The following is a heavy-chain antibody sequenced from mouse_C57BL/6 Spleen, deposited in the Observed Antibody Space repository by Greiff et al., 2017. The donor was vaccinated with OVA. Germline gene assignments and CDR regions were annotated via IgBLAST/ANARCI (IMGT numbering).Heavy chain of an antibody. CDR3: AREGIYYDYGGRDFDD. Sequence: QVQLKQPGAELVKPGASVKMSCKASGYTFTSYWITWVKQRPGQGLEWIGDIYPGSGSTNYNEKFKSKATMTADTSSSTAYMQISSLTSEVSAVYYCAREGIYYDYGGRDFDDWGQGTTLTVSS. D-gene: IGHD2-4*01. J-gene: IGHJ2*01. CDR1: GYTFTSYW. V-gene: IGHV1-55*01. CDR2: IYPGSGST.